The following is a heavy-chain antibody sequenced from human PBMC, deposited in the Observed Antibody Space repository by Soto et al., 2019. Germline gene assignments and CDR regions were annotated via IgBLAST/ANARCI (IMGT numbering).Heavy chain of an antibody. V-gene: IGHV3-15*07. D-gene: IGHD3-22*01. CDR2: IKSKTDGGTT. Sequence: GGSLRLSCAASGFTFSNAWINWVRQAPGKGLEWVGRIKSKTDGGTTDFAEPVKGRFAISRDDSNNMVYLQMNSLKIEDTAVYYCTTDSYSTIIIVRFDYWGQGTLVTVSS. CDR3: TTDSYSTIIIVRFDY. J-gene: IGHJ4*02. CDR1: GFTFSNAW.